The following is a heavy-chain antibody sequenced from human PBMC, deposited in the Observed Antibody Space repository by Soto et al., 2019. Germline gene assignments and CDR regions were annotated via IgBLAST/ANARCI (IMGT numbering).Heavy chain of an antibody. V-gene: IGHV4-59*08. J-gene: IGHJ4*02. CDR2: IYYSGST. D-gene: IGHD6-13*01. CDR1: GGSISSYY. CDR3: SCSSSGWSYLYY. Sequence: SETLSLTCTGSGGSISSYYWSWIRQPPGKGLEWIGDIYYSGSTNYNPSLKSRVTISVDTSKNQFSLKLSSVTAADTAVYYCSCSSSGWSYLYYWGQGTLVTVSS.